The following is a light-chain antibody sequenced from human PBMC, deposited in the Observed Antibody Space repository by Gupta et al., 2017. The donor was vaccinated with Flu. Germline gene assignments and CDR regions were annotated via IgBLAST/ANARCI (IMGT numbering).Light chain of an antibody. CDR1: QSLVSSDGNTY. V-gene: IGKV2-30*01. CDR2: KVS. J-gene: IGKJ1*01. CDR3: RQHAHWPQT. Sequence: DVVMTQSRLSLPVTLGQPASISCRSSQSLVSSDGNTYLNWFQQRPGQSPRRLLYKVSNRDSEVLDRFRCRRSRTDFTLKMSMVEGDAVRVYYFRQHAHWPQTFG.